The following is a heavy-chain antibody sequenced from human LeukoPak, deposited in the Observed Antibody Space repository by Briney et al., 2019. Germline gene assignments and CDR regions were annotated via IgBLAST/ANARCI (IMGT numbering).Heavy chain of an antibody. Sequence: PGRSLSLSCAASGFTFSSYGMHWVRQAPGKGLEWVAVISYDGSNKYYADSVKGRFTISRDNSKDTLYLQMNSLRAEDTAVYYCAKDLGGGHHYWGQGTLVTVSS. CDR3: AKDLGGGHHY. CDR1: GFTFSSYG. D-gene: IGHD2-21*01. V-gene: IGHV3-30*18. J-gene: IGHJ4*02. CDR2: ISYDGSNK.